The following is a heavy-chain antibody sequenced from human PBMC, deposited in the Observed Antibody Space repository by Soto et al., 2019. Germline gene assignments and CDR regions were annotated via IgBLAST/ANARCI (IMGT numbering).Heavy chain of an antibody. CDR2: IYYSGST. CDR3: ARHERWGTVQGGVDY. CDR1: GGSISSSSYY. D-gene: IGHD3-16*01. J-gene: IGHJ4*02. Sequence: SETLSLTCTVSGGSISSSSYYWGWIRQPPGKGLEWIGSIYYSGSTYYNPSLKSRVTISVDTSKNQFSLKLSSVTAADTAVYYCARHERWGTVQGGVDYWGQGTLVTVSS. V-gene: IGHV4-39*01.